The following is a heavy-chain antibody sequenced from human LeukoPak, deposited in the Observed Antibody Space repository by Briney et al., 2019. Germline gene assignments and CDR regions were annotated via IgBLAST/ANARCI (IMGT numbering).Heavy chain of an antibody. CDR1: GFTFSSYA. CDR3: AKAYYGSGSDLDY. D-gene: IGHD3-10*01. V-gene: IGHV3-23*01. Sequence: GGSLGLSCAASGFTFSSYAMSWVRQAPGKGLEWVSAISGSGGSTYYADSVKGRFTISSDNSKNTLYLQMNSLRAEDTAVYYCAKAYYGSGSDLDYWGQGTLVTVSS. J-gene: IGHJ4*02. CDR2: ISGSGGST.